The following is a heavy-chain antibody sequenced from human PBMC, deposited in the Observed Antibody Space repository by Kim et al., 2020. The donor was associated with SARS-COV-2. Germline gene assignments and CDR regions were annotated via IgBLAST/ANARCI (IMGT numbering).Heavy chain of an antibody. CDR3: ARDVDIVVVPAYYYYGMDV. CDR2: ISSSSSTI. D-gene: IGHD2-2*01. Sequence: GGSLRLSCAASGFTFSSYSMNWVRQAPGKGLEWVSYISSSSSTIYYADSVKGRFTISRDNAKNSLYLQMNSLRDEDTAVYYCARDVDIVVVPAYYYYGMDVWGQGTTVTVSS. CDR1: GFTFSSYS. J-gene: IGHJ6*02. V-gene: IGHV3-48*02.